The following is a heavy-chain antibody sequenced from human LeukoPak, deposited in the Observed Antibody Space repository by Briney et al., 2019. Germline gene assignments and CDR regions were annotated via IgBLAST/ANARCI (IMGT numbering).Heavy chain of an antibody. CDR3: ARYGGTNRSFDY. D-gene: IGHD1-14*01. Sequence: ASVKVSCKASGYTFSSYGITWVRQAPGQGLEWMGWISPSSGNTNYVQNLQGRVSMTTDTSTSTVYMGLRSLRSDDTAVYYCARYGGTNRSFDYWGPGTLVSVSS. V-gene: IGHV1-18*01. CDR1: GYTFSSYG. J-gene: IGHJ4*02. CDR2: ISPSSGNT.